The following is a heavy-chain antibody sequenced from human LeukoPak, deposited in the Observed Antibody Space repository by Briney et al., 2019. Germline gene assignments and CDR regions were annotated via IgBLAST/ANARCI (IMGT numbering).Heavy chain of an antibody. V-gene: IGHV4-34*01. Sequence: SETLSLTCAVYGGSFSGYYWSWIRQPPGKGLEWIGEINHSGSTNYNPSLKSRVTISVDTSKNQFSLKLSSVTAADTAMYYCARGYCSSTSCLYYFDYWGQGTLVTVSS. J-gene: IGHJ4*02. CDR2: INHSGST. CDR1: GGSFSGYY. CDR3: ARGYCSSTSCLYYFDY. D-gene: IGHD2-2*01.